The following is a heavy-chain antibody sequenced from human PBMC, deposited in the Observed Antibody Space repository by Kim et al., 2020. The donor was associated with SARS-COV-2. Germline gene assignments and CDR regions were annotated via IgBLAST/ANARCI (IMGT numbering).Heavy chain of an antibody. D-gene: IGHD3-9*01. Sequence: SETLSLTCTVSGGSISSSSYYWGWIRQPPGKGLEWIGSIYYSGSTYYNPSLKSRVTISVDTSKNQCSLKLSSVTAADTAVYYCARLDFYYYYYGMDVWGQGTTVTVSS. CDR1: GGSISSSSYY. J-gene: IGHJ6*02. CDR3: ARLDFYYYYYGMDV. CDR2: IYYSGST. V-gene: IGHV4-39*01.